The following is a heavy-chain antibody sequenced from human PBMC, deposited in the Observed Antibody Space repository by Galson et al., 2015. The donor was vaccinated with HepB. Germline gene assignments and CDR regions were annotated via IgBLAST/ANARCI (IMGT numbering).Heavy chain of an antibody. CDR1: GFTFSSYS. CDR2: ISSSSSYI. J-gene: IGHJ3*02. D-gene: IGHD5-12*01. Sequence: SLRLSCAASGFTFSSYSMNWVRQAPGKGLEWVSSISSSSSYIYYADSVKGRFTISRDNAKNSLYLQMNSLRAEDTAVYYCARVGLVATMEDAFDIWGQGTMVTVSS. CDR3: ARVGLVATMEDAFDI. V-gene: IGHV3-21*01.